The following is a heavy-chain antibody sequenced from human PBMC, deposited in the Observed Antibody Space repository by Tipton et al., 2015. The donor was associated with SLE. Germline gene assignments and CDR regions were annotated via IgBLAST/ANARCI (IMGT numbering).Heavy chain of an antibody. CDR1: GGSISSSSYY. CDR3: ARFRYYDLLYYFDY. D-gene: IGHD3-3*01. Sequence: TLSLTCTVSGGSISSSSYYWGWIRQPPGKGLEWIGSIYYSGSTYYNPSLKSRVTISVDTSKNQFSLKLSSVTAADTAVYYCARFRYYDLLYYFDYWGQGTLVTVSP. V-gene: IGHV4-39*07. CDR2: IYYSGST. J-gene: IGHJ4*02.